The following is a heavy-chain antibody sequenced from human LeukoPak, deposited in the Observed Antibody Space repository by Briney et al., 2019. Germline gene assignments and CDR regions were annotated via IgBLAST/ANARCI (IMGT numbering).Heavy chain of an antibody. Sequence: GGSLRLSCAASGFTFSNYWMHWVRQAPGKGLVWVSRINSDGSSRNYADSVKGRFTISRDNSKNTPYLQMDSLRADDTAVYYCAGESFDIWGQGTMVTVSS. V-gene: IGHV3-74*01. J-gene: IGHJ3*02. CDR1: GFTFSNYW. CDR3: AGESFDI. D-gene: IGHD3-16*01. CDR2: INSDGSSR.